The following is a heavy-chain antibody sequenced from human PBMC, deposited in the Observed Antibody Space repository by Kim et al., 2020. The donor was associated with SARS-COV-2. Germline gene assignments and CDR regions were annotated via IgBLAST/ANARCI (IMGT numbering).Heavy chain of an antibody. V-gene: IGHV4-59*08. CDR2: IYYSGST. Sequence: SETLSLTCTVSGGSISSYYCSWIRQPPGKGLEWIGYIYYSGSTNYNPSLKSRVTISLDTSKNQFSLKLSSVTAADTSVYYCARQENWNALGCYRGQGTLVTVSS. CDR3: ARQENWNALGCY. CDR1: GGSISSYY. D-gene: IGHD1-1*01. J-gene: IGHJ4*02.